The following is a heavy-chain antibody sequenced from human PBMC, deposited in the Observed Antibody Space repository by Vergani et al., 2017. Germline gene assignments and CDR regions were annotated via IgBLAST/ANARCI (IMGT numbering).Heavy chain of an antibody. Sequence: QVQLVESGGGEVQPGRSLRLSCSAAGFPFSDYGVHWVRQAPGKGLEWVSVISYDGSNKYYADSVKGRFTISRDNSKNTLYLQMNSLRAEDTAVYYCAKTGGSSFNRYYYYYYMDVWGKGTTVTVSS. CDR3: AKTGGSSFNRYYYYYYMDV. CDR2: ISYDGSNK. V-gene: IGHV3-30*18. D-gene: IGHD6-13*01. CDR1: GFPFSDYG. J-gene: IGHJ6*03.